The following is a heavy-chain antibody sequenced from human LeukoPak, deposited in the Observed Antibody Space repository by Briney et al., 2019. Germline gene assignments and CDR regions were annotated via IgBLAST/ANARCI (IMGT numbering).Heavy chain of an antibody. D-gene: IGHD3-22*01. CDR1: GFTFSSYA. CDR3: AKDRRYYYDSSGYYGEFDY. Sequence: PGGSLRLSCAASGFTFSSYAMSCVRQAPGKGLERVSAISGSGGSTYYADSAKGRFTISRDNSKNTLYLQMNSLRAEDTAVYYCAKDRRYYYDSSGYYGEFDYWGQGTLVTVSS. V-gene: IGHV3-23*01. CDR2: ISGSGGST. J-gene: IGHJ4*02.